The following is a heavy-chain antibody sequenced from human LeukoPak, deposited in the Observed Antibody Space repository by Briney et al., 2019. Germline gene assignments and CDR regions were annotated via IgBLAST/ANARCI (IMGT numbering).Heavy chain of an antibody. Sequence: GGSLRLSCAASGFTVSSNYMSWVRQAPGKGLEWVSVIYSGGSTYYADSVKGRFTISRDNSKNTLYLQMNSLRAEDTAVYYCATNQYYYDSSGYLQIDYWGQGTLVTVSS. CDR3: ATNQYYYDSSGYLQIDY. CDR2: IYSGGST. CDR1: GFTVSSNY. V-gene: IGHV3-53*01. D-gene: IGHD3-22*01. J-gene: IGHJ4*02.